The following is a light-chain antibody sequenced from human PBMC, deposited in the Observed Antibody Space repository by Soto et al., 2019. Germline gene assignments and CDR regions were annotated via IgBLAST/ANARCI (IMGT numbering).Light chain of an antibody. V-gene: IGKV3-20*01. Sequence: EIVLTQSPGILSLSPGERATLSCRAGQSVRNNYLAWYQQKPGQPPRLLIYSASRRATGIPDRFSGSGSGTDFSLTISRLEPEDLAVYYCQQYGTSPTWTFGQGTTVEIK. CDR2: SAS. CDR3: QQYGTSPTWT. CDR1: QSVRNNY. J-gene: IGKJ1*01.